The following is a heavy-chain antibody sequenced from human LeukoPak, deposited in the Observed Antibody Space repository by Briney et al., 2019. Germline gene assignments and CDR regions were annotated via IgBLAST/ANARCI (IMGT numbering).Heavy chain of an antibody. J-gene: IGHJ4*02. D-gene: IGHD5-24*01. V-gene: IGHV4-39*01. CDR3: ARHIRDGYKDHLDY. CDR2: IYYSGST. Sequence: SETLSLTCTASGGSISSSSYYWGWIRQPPGKGLEWIGSIYYSGSTYYNPSLKSRVTISVDTSKNQFSLKLSSVTAADTAVYYCARHIRDGYKDHLDYWGQGTLVTVSS. CDR1: GGSISSSSYY.